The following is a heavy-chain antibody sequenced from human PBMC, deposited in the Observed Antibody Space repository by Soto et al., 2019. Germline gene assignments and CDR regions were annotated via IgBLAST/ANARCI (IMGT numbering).Heavy chain of an antibody. J-gene: IGHJ4*02. V-gene: IGHV4-59*01. D-gene: IGHD1-26*01. CDR3: ARSRGDSGSYYVFLNFDY. Sequence: SETLSLTCAVSGGSISSYDWSWIRQPPGKGLEWIGYIYYSGSTNYNPSLKSRVTISVDTSKNQFSLKLSSVTAADTAVYYCARSRGDSGSYYVFLNFDYWGQGTLVTVSS. CDR2: IYYSGST. CDR1: GGSISSYD.